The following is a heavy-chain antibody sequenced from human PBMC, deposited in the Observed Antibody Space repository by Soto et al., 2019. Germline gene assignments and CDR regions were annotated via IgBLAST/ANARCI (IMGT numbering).Heavy chain of an antibody. D-gene: IGHD3-22*01. CDR1: VGSISGYY. J-gene: IGHJ4*02. CDR3: ARARYDSSGYYYFDY. Sequence: PSSTLSLTCTVSVGSISGYYWSWIRQPPGKGLEWIGYIYYSGSSNYNPSLKSRVTIPLDTSKNQFSLRLRSVTAADTAVYYCARARYDSSGYYYFDYWGQGTLVTVSS. CDR2: IYYSGSS. V-gene: IGHV4-59*01.